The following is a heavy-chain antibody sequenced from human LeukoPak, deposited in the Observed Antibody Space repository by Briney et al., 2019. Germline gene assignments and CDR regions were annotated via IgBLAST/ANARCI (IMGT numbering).Heavy chain of an antibody. Sequence: SETQSLTCTVSGDSITRYYWSWIRQPPGKGLEWVGYIYYSGSTNYNPSLKNRVTISMDTSKSQFSLKLSSVTAADTAVYYCAREPSSNWSDPWGQGTLVTVSS. CDR1: GDSITRYY. J-gene: IGHJ5*02. V-gene: IGHV4-59*01. CDR2: IYYSGST. D-gene: IGHD6-6*01. CDR3: AREPSSNWSDP.